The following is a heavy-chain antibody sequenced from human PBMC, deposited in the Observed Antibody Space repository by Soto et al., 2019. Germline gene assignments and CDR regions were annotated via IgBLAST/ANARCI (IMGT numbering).Heavy chain of an antibody. CDR1: GYSFTSYW. J-gene: IGHJ4*02. V-gene: IGHV5-10-1*01. D-gene: IGHD5-12*01. CDR3: AKVTSRDLGYSYGASDS. Sequence: PGESLKISCKGSGYSFTSYWISWVRQVPGKGLEWMGRIDPSDSYTNYSPSFQGHVTISADKSISTAYLQWSSLRASDTAVYYCAKVTSRDLGYSYGASDSWGQGTPVTVSS. CDR2: IDPSDSYT.